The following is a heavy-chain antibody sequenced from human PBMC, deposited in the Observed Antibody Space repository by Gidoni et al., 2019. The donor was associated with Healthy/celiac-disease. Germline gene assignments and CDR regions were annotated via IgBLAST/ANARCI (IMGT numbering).Heavy chain of an antibody. J-gene: IGHJ4*02. CDR2: IDTRGST. V-gene: IGHV4-4*07. CDR1: GGSISSYY. Sequence: QVQLQESGPGLVKPSETLSLTCTVSGGSISSYYWRWIRQTAGKGLEWIGRIDTRGSTNYNPSLKSRVTMSVDTSKNQFSLKLSSVTAADTAVYYCARDVGGRSGWYYFDYWGQGTLVTVAS. D-gene: IGHD6-19*01. CDR3: ARDVGGRSGWYYFDY.